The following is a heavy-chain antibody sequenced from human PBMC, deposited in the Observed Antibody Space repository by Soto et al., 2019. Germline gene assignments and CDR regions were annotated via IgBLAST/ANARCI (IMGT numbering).Heavy chain of an antibody. CDR2: ISAYNGNT. D-gene: IGHD3-22*01. J-gene: IGHJ4*02. Sequence: GASVKVSCXASGYTFISYGISWVRQAPGQGLEWMGWISAYNGNTNYAQKLQERVTITRDMSTSTAYMELSSLRSEDTAVYYCAADFNYYDSSGYPYYFDYWGQGTLVTVSS. V-gene: IGHV1-18*01. CDR3: AADFNYYDSSGYPYYFDY. CDR1: GYTFISYG.